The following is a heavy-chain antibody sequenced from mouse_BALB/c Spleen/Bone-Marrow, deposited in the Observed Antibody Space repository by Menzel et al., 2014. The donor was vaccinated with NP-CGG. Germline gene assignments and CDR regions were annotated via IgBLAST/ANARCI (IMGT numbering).Heavy chain of an antibody. J-gene: IGHJ2*01. D-gene: IGHD1-1*01. CDR2: ISTYSGNT. Sequence: VQLQQSGPELVRPGVSVKLSCKGSGYTFTAYAMHWVKQSHAKSLEWIGLISTYSGNTHYNQNFKGKATMTVDKSSSTAYMELARLTPEDSAIYYCARNFYGSSYFDYWGQGTTLTVSS. CDR3: ARNFYGSSYFDY. CDR1: GYTFTAYA. V-gene: IGHV1-67*01.